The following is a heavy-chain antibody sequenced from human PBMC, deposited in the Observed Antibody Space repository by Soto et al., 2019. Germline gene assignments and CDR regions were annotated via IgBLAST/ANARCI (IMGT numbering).Heavy chain of an antibody. CDR1: GFTFSSYN. CDR2: ISSNSNYR. V-gene: IGHV3-21*01. J-gene: IGHJ5*02. CDR3: ARDPWFAP. Sequence: SLRLSCAASGFTFSSYNMNWVRQAPGKGLEWVSSISSNSNYRYYADSVKGRFTISRDNAKNSLYLKMNSLRADDTAVYYCARDPWFAPWGQGTLVTVSS.